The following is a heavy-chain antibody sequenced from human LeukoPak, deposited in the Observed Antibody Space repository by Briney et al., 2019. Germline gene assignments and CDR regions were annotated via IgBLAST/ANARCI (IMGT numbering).Heavy chain of an antibody. V-gene: IGHV1-46*01. Sequence: GASVKVSCKASGYSFPTFYMHWGRQAPGQGLEWMGIINPSGGSTRYAQNFQGRVTMARDTFTSTPYMERRSLRSEDTALNNCARDAVAFFEWLSHTPPSYYFDYWGQGTLVTVFS. CDR2: INPSGGST. D-gene: IGHD3-3*02. J-gene: IGHJ4*02. CDR3: ARDAVAFFEWLSHTPPSYYFDY. CDR1: GYSFPTFY.